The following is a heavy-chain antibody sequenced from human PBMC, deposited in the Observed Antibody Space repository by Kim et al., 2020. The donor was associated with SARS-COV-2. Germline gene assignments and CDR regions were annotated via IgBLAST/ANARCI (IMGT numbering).Heavy chain of an antibody. J-gene: IGHJ4*02. CDR1: GGSISSSSYY. Sequence: SETLSLTCTVSGGSISSSSYYWGWIRQPPGKGLEWIGSIYYSGSTYYNPSLKSRVTISVDTSKNQFSLKLSSVTAADTAVYYCAREDLLWFGELLSFRYWGQGTLVTVSS. V-gene: IGHV4-39*07. D-gene: IGHD3-10*01. CDR3: AREDLLWFGELLSFRY. CDR2: IYYSGST.